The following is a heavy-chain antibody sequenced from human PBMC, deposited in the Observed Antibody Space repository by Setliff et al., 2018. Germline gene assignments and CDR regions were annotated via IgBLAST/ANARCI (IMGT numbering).Heavy chain of an antibody. Sequence: SETLSLTCAVYGGSFSPYFWSWIRQPPGKVLEWIGEISHSGSANYNPSLKSRVTMSVDTSKNQFSLNLNSVTAADTAVYYCRQAVVGRDVFDIWGQGTVVTVSS. CDR1: GGSFSPYF. CDR3: RQAVVGRDVFDI. V-gene: IGHV4-34*01. J-gene: IGHJ3*02. CDR2: ISHSGSA. D-gene: IGHD1-1*01.